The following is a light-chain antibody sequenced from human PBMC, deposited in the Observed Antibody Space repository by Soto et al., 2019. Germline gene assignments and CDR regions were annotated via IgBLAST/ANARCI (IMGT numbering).Light chain of an antibody. CDR3: QQYNNWPLT. CDR2: GIS. J-gene: IGKJ4*01. Sequence: EIVMTQVPATLYVSPGERATLSCRASQSVSSNLAWFQQKPGQAPRVLIYGISTRATGIPARFSGSGSETEFTLTISSLKSEDFAVYYCQQYNNWPLTFGGGTKVEIK. V-gene: IGKV3-15*01. CDR1: QSVSSN.